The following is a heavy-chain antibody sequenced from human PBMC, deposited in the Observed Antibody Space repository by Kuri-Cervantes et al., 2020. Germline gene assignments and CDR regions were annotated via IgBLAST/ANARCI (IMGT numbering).Heavy chain of an antibody. D-gene: IGHD6-25*01. CDR1: GFSLNTGGVG. Sequence: SGPTLVKPTQTLTLTCTFSGFSLNTGGVGVGWIRQPPEKALEWLALIYWDADKRYSPSLKSRLTITRDTSKNQVVLTLTYMYPVDTATYSCARHLTAAPVNGAVDSWGQGTLVTVSS. CDR2: IYWDADK. CDR3: ARHLTAAPVNGAVDS. V-gene: IGHV2-5*02. J-gene: IGHJ4*02.